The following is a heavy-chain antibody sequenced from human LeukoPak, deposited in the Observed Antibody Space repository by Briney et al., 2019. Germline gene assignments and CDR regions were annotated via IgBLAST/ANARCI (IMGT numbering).Heavy chain of an antibody. Sequence: ASVKVSCKASGYSFTSYGISWVRQAPGQGLEWMGWISTYNANTNYALKLQGRVTLTTDTSTSTVYMQLRSLRSDDTAVYYCARVVYYDSSGYFDNWGQGTLVTVSS. V-gene: IGHV1-18*01. CDR2: ISTYNANT. CDR1: GYSFTSYG. CDR3: ARVVYYDSSGYFDN. D-gene: IGHD3-22*01. J-gene: IGHJ4*02.